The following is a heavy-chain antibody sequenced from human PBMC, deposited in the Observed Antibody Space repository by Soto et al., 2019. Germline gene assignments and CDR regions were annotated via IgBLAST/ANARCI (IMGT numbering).Heavy chain of an antibody. CDR1: GLTFSSYA. D-gene: IGHD3-22*01. Sequence: GGSLRLSCAASGLTFSSYAMSWVRQAPGKGLEWVSAISGSGGSTYYADSVKGRFTISRDNSKNTLYLQMNSLRAEDTAVYYCAKVPKVYDSSGYYWDYWGQGTLVTVSS. J-gene: IGHJ4*02. V-gene: IGHV3-23*01. CDR2: ISGSGGST. CDR3: AKVPKVYDSSGYYWDY.